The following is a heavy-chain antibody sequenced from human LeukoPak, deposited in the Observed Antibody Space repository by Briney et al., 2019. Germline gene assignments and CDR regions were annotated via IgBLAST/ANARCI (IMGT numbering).Heavy chain of an antibody. Sequence: GGSLILSCAASGFTFSSYSMNWVRQAPGKGLEWISYIKSSGSSVYYADSVKGRFTVSRDNAKNSLYLQMNSLRVEDTAVYYCTTEAASGSYSAYWGQGTLVTVSS. CDR1: GFTFSSYS. CDR2: IKSSGSSV. CDR3: TTEAASGSYSAY. V-gene: IGHV3-48*04. J-gene: IGHJ4*02. D-gene: IGHD1-26*01.